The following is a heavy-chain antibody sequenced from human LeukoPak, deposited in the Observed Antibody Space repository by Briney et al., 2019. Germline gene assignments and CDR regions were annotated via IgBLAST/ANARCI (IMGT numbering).Heavy chain of an antibody. CDR1: GGSFSGYY. CDR3: ARKEYYGFWSGYYIT. CDR2: IYYSGST. D-gene: IGHD3-3*01. Sequence: PSETLSLTCAVYGGSFSGYYWSWIRQPPGKGLEWIGYIYYSGSTNYNPSLKSRVTISVDTSKNQFSLKLSSVTAADTAVYYCARKEYYGFWSGYYITWGQGTLVTVSS. J-gene: IGHJ4*02. V-gene: IGHV4-59*01.